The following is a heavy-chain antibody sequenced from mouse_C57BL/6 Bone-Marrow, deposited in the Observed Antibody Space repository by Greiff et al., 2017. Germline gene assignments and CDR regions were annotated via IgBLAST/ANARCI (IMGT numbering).Heavy chain of an antibody. CDR1: GYTFTSYW. CDR2: IHPNSGGT. Sequence: VQLQQPGAELVKPGASVKLSCKASGYTFTSYWMHWVKQRPGQGLEWIGMIHPNSGGTNYNEKFKSKATLTVDKSSSTAYMQLSSLTSEDSAVYYCARREDGSSFAYWGQGTLVTVSA. J-gene: IGHJ3*01. CDR3: ARREDGSSFAY. V-gene: IGHV1-64*01. D-gene: IGHD1-3*01.